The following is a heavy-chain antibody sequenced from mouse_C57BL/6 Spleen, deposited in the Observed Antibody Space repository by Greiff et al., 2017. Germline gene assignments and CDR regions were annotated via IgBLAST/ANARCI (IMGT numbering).Heavy chain of an antibody. CDR2: INTNNGGP. D-gene: IGHD1-1*02. CDR3: DRGWHFDY. Sequence: VQLKESGPELVKPGASVKIPCKASGYTFTDYNMDCVKQSHGKSLEWIGDINTNNGGPIYNQKLEGKGTLTVDKSCSTAYMELRSLTSEDTAVYYGDRGWHFDYWGQGTTLTVYS. V-gene: IGHV1-18*01. CDR1: GYTFTDYN. J-gene: IGHJ2*01.